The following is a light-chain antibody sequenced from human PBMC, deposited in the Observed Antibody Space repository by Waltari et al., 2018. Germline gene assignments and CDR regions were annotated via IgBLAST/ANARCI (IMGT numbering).Light chain of an antibody. J-gene: IGKJ1*01. Sequence: EIVMTQSPATLSVSPGERATLSCRASQSVSSNLAWYQQRSGQAPRLLIHGASTRATGIPARFSGSGSGTEFTLTISSLQSEDFAVYHCQQYNEWPRTFGQGTKVEIK. CDR1: QSVSSN. CDR2: GAS. CDR3: QQYNEWPRT. V-gene: IGKV3-15*01.